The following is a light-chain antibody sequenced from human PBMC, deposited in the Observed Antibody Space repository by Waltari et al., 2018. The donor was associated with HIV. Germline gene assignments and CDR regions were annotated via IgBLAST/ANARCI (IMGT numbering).Light chain of an antibody. CDR3: QQYNTYEYT. CDR2: KAS. J-gene: IGKJ2*01. CDR1: QSISIW. Sequence: DIQMTQSPSTLSSFVGDRVTITCRASQSISIWLAWYQQKPGKAPKVLIYKASTLDSGVPSRFSGSGSGTEFTLTISNLQPDDFATYYCQQYNTYEYTFGQGTRLEIK. V-gene: IGKV1-5*03.